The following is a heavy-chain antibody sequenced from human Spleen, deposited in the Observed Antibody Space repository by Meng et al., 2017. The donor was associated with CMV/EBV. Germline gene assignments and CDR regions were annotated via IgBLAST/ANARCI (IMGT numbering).Heavy chain of an antibody. J-gene: IGHJ4*02. CDR1: GGSFSGYY. V-gene: IGHV4-34*01. CDR3: ARGRKEATCYFDY. D-gene: IGHD1-26*01. CDR2: INHSGST. Sequence: GSLRLSCAVYGGSFSGYYWSWIRKPPGKGLEWIGEINHSGSTNYNPSLKSRVTISVDTSKNQFSLKLSSVTAADTAVDYCARGRKEATCYFDYWCQGTLVTVSS.